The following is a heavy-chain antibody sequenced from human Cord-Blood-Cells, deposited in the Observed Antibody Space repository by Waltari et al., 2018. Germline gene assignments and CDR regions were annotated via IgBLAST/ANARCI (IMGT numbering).Heavy chain of an antibody. D-gene: IGHD6-6*01. J-gene: IGHJ3*02. V-gene: IGHV3-53*02. CDR1: GFTVRSTY. CDR3: ARASSADDAFDI. Sequence: VQLVETGGGLIQPGGSLRLSCAASGFTVRSTYMSWVRQAPGKGLEWVSVIYSGGSTYDADAVKGRFTISRDNSKNTLYLQMNSLRAEDTAVYYCARASSADDAFDIWGQGTMVTVSS. CDR2: IYSGGST.